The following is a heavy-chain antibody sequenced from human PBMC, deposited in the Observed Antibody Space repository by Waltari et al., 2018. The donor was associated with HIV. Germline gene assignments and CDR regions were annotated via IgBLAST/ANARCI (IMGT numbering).Heavy chain of an antibody. V-gene: IGHV3-53*01. CDR3: ARGGSYYYDSSGYPFDP. D-gene: IGHD3-22*01. J-gene: IGHJ5*02. CDR2: IYSGGST. Sequence: EVQLVESGGGLIQPGGSLRLSCAASGFTVSSNYMSWVRQAPGKGLEWVSVIYSGGSTYYADSVKGRFTISRDNSKNTLYLQMNSLRAEDTAVYYCARGGSYYYDSSGYPFDPWGQGTLVTVSS. CDR1: GFTVSSNY.